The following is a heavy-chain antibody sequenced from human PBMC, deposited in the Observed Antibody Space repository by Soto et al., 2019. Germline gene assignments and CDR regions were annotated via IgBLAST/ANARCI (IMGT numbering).Heavy chain of an antibody. V-gene: IGHV4-59*08. D-gene: IGHD6-13*01. CDR3: ASHMGIAAAGWFDP. CDR1: GGSISSYY. CDR2: IYYSGST. J-gene: IGHJ5*02. Sequence: SETLSLTCTVSGGSISSYYWSWIRQPPGKGLEWIGYIYYSGSTNYNPSLKSRVTISVDTSKNQFSLKLSSVTAADTAAYYCASHMGIAAAGWFDPWGQGTLVTVSS.